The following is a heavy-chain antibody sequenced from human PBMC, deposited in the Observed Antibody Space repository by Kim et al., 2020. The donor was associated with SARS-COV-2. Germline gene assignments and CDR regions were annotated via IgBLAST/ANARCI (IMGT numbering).Heavy chain of an antibody. Sequence: SVKVSCKASGGTFSNYTISWVRQAPGQGLEWMGRIIPILGIANYAQKFQGRVTITADKSTSTAYMELSSLRSEDTAVYYCATLGGSYYYYGMDVWGQGTTVTVSS. D-gene: IGHD1-26*01. CDR3: ATLGGSYYYYGMDV. J-gene: IGHJ6*02. CDR2: IIPILGIA. V-gene: IGHV1-69*02. CDR1: GGTFSNYT.